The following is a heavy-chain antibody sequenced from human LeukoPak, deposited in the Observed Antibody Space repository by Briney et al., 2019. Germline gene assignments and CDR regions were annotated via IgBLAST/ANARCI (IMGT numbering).Heavy chain of an antibody. CDR3: AKDYCSGGSCYYFDY. D-gene: IGHD2-15*01. CDR2: IRYDGSNK. J-gene: IGHJ4*02. Sequence: GGSLRLSCAVSGFTFSSYGMHWVRQAPGKGLEWVAFIRYDGSNKYYADSVKGRFTISRDNSKNTLYLQMNSLRAEDTAVYYSAKDYCSGGSCYYFDYWGQGTLVTVSS. CDR1: GFTFSSYG. V-gene: IGHV3-30*02.